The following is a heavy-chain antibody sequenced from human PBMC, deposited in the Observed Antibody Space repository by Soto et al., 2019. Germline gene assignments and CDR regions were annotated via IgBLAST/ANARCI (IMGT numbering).Heavy chain of an antibody. V-gene: IGHV3-48*04. CDR2: INSGGSVI. CDR1: GFTFTSFG. J-gene: IGHJ4*02. Sequence: VQLVESGGGLVQPGGSLRLSCAASGFTFTSFGMTWVRQAPGRGLEWVSHINSGGSVILYADSVKGRVTISRDNSKNSRYLEMNSLRADDTAVYFCARDEYGTYEFDYWGQGPLVTVSS. CDR3: ARDEYGTYEFDY. D-gene: IGHD3-22*01.